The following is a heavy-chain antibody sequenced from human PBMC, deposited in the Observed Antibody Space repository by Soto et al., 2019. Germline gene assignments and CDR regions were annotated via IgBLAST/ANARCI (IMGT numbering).Heavy chain of an antibody. CDR3: ARTIRITMVRGVLFDY. D-gene: IGHD3-10*01. J-gene: IGHJ4*02. CDR1: GGSISSGDYY. CDR2: IYYSGST. Sequence: PSETLSLTCTVSGGSISSGDYYWSWIRQPPGKGLEWIGYIYYSGSTYYNPSLKSRVTISVDTPKNQFSLKLSSVTAADTAVYYCARTIRITMVRGVLFDYWGQGTLVTVSS. V-gene: IGHV4-30-4*01.